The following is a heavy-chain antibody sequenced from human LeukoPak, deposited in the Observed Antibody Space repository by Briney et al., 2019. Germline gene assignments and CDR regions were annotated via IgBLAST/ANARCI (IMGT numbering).Heavy chain of an antibody. CDR1: GFTFSSYD. V-gene: IGHV3-13*01. D-gene: IGHD1-26*01. Sequence: GGSLRLSCAASGFTFSSYDMHWVRQATGKGLEWVSAIGTAGDTYYPGSVKGRFTISRENAKNSLYLQMNSLRAEDTAVYYCAKRGGTEGPDYWGQGTLVTVSS. CDR3: AKRGGTEGPDY. CDR2: IGTAGDT. J-gene: IGHJ4*02.